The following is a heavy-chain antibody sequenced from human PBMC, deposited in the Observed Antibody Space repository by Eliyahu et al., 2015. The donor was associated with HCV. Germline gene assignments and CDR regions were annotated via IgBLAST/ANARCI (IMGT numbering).Heavy chain of an antibody. CDR2: IIPIFNIA. J-gene: IGHJ4*02. CDR1: GGTFSNYA. CDR3: ARGNNTYFDFWSGYCDFDY. Sequence: QVHLVQSGTEVKKPGSSVKVSCKASGGTFSNYAXNWVRQAPGQRLEWMGRIIPIFNIANYAQKFQGRVTITADNSMSTAYMDLSSLRSEDTAVYYCARGNNTYFDFWSGYCDFDYWGQGTLVTVSS. V-gene: IGHV1-69*04. D-gene: IGHD3-3*01.